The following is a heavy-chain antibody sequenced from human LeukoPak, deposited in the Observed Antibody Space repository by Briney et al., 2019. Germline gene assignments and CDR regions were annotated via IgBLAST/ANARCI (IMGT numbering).Heavy chain of an antibody. D-gene: IGHD5-18*01. V-gene: IGHV3-7*03. Sequence: LSGGSLRLSCAASGFTFTTYWGSWGRQAPGKGLEWVANIKQDGTEKYYVESVKGRFTISRHNAKNSLYLQMNSLRAEDTALYYCARHHFRDSYGHHPRYWGQGTLVSVSS. J-gene: IGHJ4*02. CDR2: IKQDGTEK. CDR3: ARHHFRDSYGHHPRY. CDR1: GFTFTTYW.